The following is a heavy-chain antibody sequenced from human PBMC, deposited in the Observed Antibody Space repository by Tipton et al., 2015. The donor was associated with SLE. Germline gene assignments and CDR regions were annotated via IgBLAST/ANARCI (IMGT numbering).Heavy chain of an antibody. D-gene: IGHD5-12*01. Sequence: TLSLTCTVSGASMSSGDHYWSWIRQHPGKGLEWIGYIYYSGSSYYNPSLQSRLSMSVDTSKNQFSLKLGSVTAADTAVYYCARGGVGGYDYFDYWGQGALVTVSS. CDR1: GASMSSGDHY. J-gene: IGHJ4*02. CDR2: IYYSGSS. V-gene: IGHV4-31*03. CDR3: ARGGVGGYDYFDY.